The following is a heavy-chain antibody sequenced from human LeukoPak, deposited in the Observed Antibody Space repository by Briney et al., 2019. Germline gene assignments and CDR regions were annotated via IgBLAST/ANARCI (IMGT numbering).Heavy chain of an antibody. Sequence: GGSLRLSCSASGFTFSSYAMHWVRQAPGKGLEYVSAISSNGGSTYYADSVKGRFTISRDNSKNTLYLQMNSLRAEDTAVYYCAKASRGGYNAKYYFDYWGQGTLVTVSS. CDR1: GFTFSSYA. V-gene: IGHV3-64*04. D-gene: IGHD5-24*01. CDR2: ISSNGGST. J-gene: IGHJ4*02. CDR3: AKASRGGYNAKYYFDY.